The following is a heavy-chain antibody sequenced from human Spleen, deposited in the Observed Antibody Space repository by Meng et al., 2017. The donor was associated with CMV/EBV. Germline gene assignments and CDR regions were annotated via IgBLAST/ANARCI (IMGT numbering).Heavy chain of an antibody. Sequence: ETLSLTCTVSGGSITSSTVYWGWIRQPPGKGLEWVSVIYRGGSTYYADSVKGRFTISRDNSKNTLYLEMNSLRAEDTALYYCATMYDYDNSGPGHFQHWAQGTLVTVSS. CDR2: IYRGGST. D-gene: IGHD3-22*01. J-gene: IGHJ1*01. CDR1: GGSITSSTVY. V-gene: IGHV3-53*01. CDR3: ATMYDYDNSGPGHFQH.